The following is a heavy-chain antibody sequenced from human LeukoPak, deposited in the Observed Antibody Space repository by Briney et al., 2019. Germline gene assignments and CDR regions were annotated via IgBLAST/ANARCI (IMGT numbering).Heavy chain of an antibody. D-gene: IGHD2-2*01. CDR3: TREADIVVVPAAMTAFDI. V-gene: IGHV3-49*03. CDR2: IRSKAYGGTT. J-gene: IGHJ3*02. CDR1: GFTFGDYA. Sequence: GGSLRLSCTASGFTFGDYAMSWFRQAPGKGLEWVGFIRSKAYGGTTEYAAPVKGRFTISRDDSKSIAYLQMNSLKTEDTAVYYCTREADIVVVPAAMTAFDIWGQGTMVTVSS.